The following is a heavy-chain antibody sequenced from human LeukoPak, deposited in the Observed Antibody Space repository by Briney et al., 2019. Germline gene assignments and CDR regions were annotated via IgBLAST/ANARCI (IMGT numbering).Heavy chain of an antibody. J-gene: IGHJ4*02. V-gene: IGHV1-18*01. Sequence: AAVKVSFMASVYTLTTYAFSWVRQAPGQGGEGMGWISDYYGNTNYPQKLQGSFTMTTHTSTSTAYMELRSLRSDDTAVYYCARASSAVAAAGTNFDYWGPGTLVTVSS. CDR3: ARASSAVAAAGTNFDY. CDR1: VYTLTTYA. CDR2: ISDYYGNT. D-gene: IGHD6-19*01.